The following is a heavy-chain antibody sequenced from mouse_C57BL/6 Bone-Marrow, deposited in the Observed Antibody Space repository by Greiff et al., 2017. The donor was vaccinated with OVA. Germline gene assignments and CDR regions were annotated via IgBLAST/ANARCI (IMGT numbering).Heavy chain of an antibody. CDR3: TREVLCNYFDY. V-gene: IGHV1-15*01. CDR2: IDPETGGT. Sequence: VQRVESGAELVRPGASVTLSCKASGYTFTDYEMHWVKQTPVHGLEWIGAIDPETGGTAYNQKFKGKAILTADKSSSTAYMELRSLTSEDSAVYYCTREVLCNYFDYWGQGTTLTVSS. J-gene: IGHJ2*01. CDR1: GYTFTDYE. D-gene: IGHD1-1*02.